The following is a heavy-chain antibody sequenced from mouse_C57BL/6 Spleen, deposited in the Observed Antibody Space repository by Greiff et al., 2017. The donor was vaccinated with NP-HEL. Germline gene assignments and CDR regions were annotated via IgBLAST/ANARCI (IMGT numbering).Heavy chain of an antibody. J-gene: IGHJ4*01. CDR3: ARRLLLGDYAMDY. CDR1: GFTFSDYG. V-gene: IGHV5-17*01. CDR2: ISSGSSTI. Sequence: EVMLVESGGGLVKPGGSLKLSCAASGFTFSDYGMHWVRQAPEKGLEWVAYISSGSSTIYYADTVKGRFTISRDNAKNTLFLQMTSLRSEDTAMYYCARRLLLGDYAMDYWGQGTSVTVSS. D-gene: IGHD1-1*01.